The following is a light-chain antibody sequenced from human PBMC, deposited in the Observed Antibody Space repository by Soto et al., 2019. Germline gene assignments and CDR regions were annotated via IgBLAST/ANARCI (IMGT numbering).Light chain of an antibody. CDR2: GVS. V-gene: IGLV2-11*01. CDR1: NSDVGGYNY. Sequence: QSALTQPRSVSGSPGQSVTISCTGTNSDVGGYNYVSWYQQCPGKAPKLMISGVSERPSGVPDRFSGSKSGNTASLTISGLQAEDEADYYCCSYVDTDTWVFGGGTQLTVL. J-gene: IGLJ3*02. CDR3: CSYVDTDTWV.